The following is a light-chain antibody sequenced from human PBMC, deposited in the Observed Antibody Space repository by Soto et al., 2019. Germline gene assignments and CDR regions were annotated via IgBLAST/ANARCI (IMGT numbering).Light chain of an antibody. Sequence: ENVLTQSPGTLSLSPGERATLSCRASQSVSSSYLAWYQQNPGEAPRLLICGASSRATGIPDRFSGSGSGTDFTLTISRLEPEDVAVYYCQQYGRSPWTFGQGTKVDIK. CDR2: GAS. J-gene: IGKJ1*01. CDR3: QQYGRSPWT. V-gene: IGKV3-20*01. CDR1: QSVSSSY.